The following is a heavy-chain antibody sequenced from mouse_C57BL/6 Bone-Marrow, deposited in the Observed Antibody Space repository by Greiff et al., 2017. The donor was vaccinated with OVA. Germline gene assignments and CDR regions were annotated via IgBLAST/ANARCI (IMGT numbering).Heavy chain of an antibody. D-gene: IGHD2-3*01. J-gene: IGHJ1*03. V-gene: IGHV1-64*01. CDR3: SDGYYDWYFDV. Sequence: VQLQQPGAELVKPGASVKLSCKASGYTFTSYWMHWVKQRPGQGLEWIGMIHPNSGSTNYNEKFKSKATLTVDKSSSTAYMQLSSLTSEDSAVYYCSDGYYDWYFDVWGTGTTVTVSS. CDR2: IHPNSGST. CDR1: GYTFTSYW.